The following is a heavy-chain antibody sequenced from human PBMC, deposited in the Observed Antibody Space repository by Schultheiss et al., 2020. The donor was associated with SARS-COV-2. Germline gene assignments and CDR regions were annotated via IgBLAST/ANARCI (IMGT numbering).Heavy chain of an antibody. V-gene: IGHV5-51*01. D-gene: IGHD2-2*01. CDR3: ARHGRIVVVPAADWFDP. J-gene: IGHJ5*02. Sequence: GGSLRLSCKGSGYSFTSYWISWVRQMPGKGLEWMGIIYPGDSDTRYSPSFQGQVTISADKSISTAYLQWSSLKASDTAMYYCARHGRIVVVPAADWFDPWGQGTLVTVSS. CDR1: GYSFTSYW. CDR2: IYPGDSDT.